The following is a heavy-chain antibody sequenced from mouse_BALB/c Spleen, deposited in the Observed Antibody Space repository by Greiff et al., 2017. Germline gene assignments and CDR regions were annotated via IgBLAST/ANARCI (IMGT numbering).Heavy chain of an antibody. CDR3: AREDYYGKGDFDY. D-gene: IGHD1-1*01. Sequence: EVMLVESGGGLVKPGGSLKLSCAASGFTFSSYAMSWVRQTPEKRLEWVASISSGGSTYYPDSVKGRFTISRDNARNILYLQMSSLRSEDTAMYYCAREDYYGKGDFDYWGQGTTLTVSS. CDR2: ISSGGST. CDR1: GFTFSSYA. J-gene: IGHJ2*01. V-gene: IGHV5-6-5*01.